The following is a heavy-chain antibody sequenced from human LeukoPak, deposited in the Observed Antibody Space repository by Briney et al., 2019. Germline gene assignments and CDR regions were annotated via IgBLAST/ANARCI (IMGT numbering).Heavy chain of an antibody. CDR3: ARAPATQLWLQYYYGMDV. V-gene: IGHV3-30*04. J-gene: IGHJ6*02. D-gene: IGHD5-18*01. CDR1: GFTFSSYA. Sequence: HPGGSLRLSCAASGFTFSSYAMRWVRQAPGKGLEWVAVISYDGSNKYYADSVKGRFTISRDNSKNTLYLQMNSLRAEDTAVYYCARAPATQLWLQYYYGMDVWGQGTTVTVSS. CDR2: ISYDGSNK.